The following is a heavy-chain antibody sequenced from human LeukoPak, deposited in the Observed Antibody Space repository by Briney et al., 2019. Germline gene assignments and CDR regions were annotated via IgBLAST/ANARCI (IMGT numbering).Heavy chain of an antibody. V-gene: IGHV3-23*01. CDR1: GFTFSNYA. D-gene: IGHD1-26*01. J-gene: IGHJ4*02. CDR3: AKDTWVAPATRDWNSAFDY. CDR2: ISGSGGST. Sequence: PGGSLRLSCAASGFTFSNYAMSWVRQAPGKGLEWVSTISGSGGSTHYADSVKGRFTISRDNSKNTLYLQMNSLRAKDTAAYYCAKDTWVAPATRDWNSAFDYWGQGTLVTVSS.